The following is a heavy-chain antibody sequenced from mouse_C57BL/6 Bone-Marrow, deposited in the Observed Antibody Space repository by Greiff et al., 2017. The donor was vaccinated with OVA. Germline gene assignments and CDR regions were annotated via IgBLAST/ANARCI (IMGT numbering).Heavy chain of an antibody. CDR2: ISYDGSN. V-gene: IGHV3-6*01. CDR3: ARDYSGSSYVPSYYYAMDY. Sequence: EVHLVESGPGLVKPSQSLSLTCSVTGYSITSGYYWNWIRQFPGNKLEWMGYISYDGSNNYNPSLKNRISITRDTSKNQFFLKLNSVTTEDTATYYCARDYSGSSYVPSYYYAMDYWGQGTSVTVSS. J-gene: IGHJ4*01. D-gene: IGHD1-1*01. CDR1: GYSITSGYY.